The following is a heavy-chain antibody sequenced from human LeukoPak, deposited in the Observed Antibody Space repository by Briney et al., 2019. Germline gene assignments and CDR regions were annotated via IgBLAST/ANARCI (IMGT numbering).Heavy chain of an antibody. V-gene: IGHV3-21*01. Sequence: GGSLRLSCAASGFTFSSYGMSWVRQAPGKGLEWVSVISGSGGSTYYADSVKGRFTISRDNAKNSLYLQMNSLRAEDTAVYYCARDQSGVAHYFDYWGQGTLVTVSS. J-gene: IGHJ4*02. CDR3: ARDQSGVAHYFDY. CDR2: ISGSGGST. D-gene: IGHD2-15*01. CDR1: GFTFSSYG.